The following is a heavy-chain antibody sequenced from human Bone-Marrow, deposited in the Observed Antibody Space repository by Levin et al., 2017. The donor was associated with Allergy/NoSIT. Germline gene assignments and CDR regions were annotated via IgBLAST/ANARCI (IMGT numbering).Heavy chain of an antibody. Sequence: GGSLRLSCAASGFTFSSYAITWVRQAPGKGLEWVSAITSAGDTYYAGSVKGRFTISRDNPKNTVYLQINSLRAEDTAVYYCAREIREGAVAGTWYYLDYWGQGTQVTVSS. V-gene: IGHV3-23*01. CDR1: GFTFSSYA. CDR3: AREIREGAVAGTWYYLDY. D-gene: IGHD6-19*01. CDR2: ITSAGDT. J-gene: IGHJ4*02.